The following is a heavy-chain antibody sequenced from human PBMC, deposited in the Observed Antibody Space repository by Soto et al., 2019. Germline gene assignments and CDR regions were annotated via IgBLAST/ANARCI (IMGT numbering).Heavy chain of an antibody. V-gene: IGHV3-23*01. J-gene: IGHJ4*02. Sequence: GGSLRLSCAASGFTFSSYAMSWVRQAPGKGLEWVSAISGSGGSTYYADSVKGRFTISRDNSKNTLYLQMNSLRAEDTAVYYCAKVKGSYSSSLLSIDHWGQGTLVTVSS. D-gene: IGHD6-6*01. CDR3: AKVKGSYSSSLLSIDH. CDR1: GFTFSSYA. CDR2: ISGSGGST.